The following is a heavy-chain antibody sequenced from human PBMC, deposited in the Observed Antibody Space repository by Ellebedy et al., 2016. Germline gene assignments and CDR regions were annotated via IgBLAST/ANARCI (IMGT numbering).Heavy chain of an antibody. Sequence: ASVKVSCKGSGYSFITYWITWVRQMPGKGLEWMGNIDPTDSNTNYSPSFQGRVTSSIDRSPRTAYLQWSSLQASDTAMYYCARQDRNSNVDFWGRGTPVTVSS. CDR3: ARQDRNSNVDF. D-gene: IGHD2-21*01. CDR2: IDPTDSNT. J-gene: IGHJ4*02. V-gene: IGHV5-10-1*01. CDR1: GYSFITYW.